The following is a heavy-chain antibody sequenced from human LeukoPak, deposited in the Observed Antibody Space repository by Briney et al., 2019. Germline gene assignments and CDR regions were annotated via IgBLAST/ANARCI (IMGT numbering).Heavy chain of an antibody. CDR1: GGSLSSSSYY. J-gene: IGHJ4*02. D-gene: IGHD5-24*01. Sequence: PSETLSLTCTVSGGSLSSSSYYWGWIRQPPGKGLEWIGSIYYSGSTYYNPSLKSRVTISVDTSKNQFSPKLSSVTAADTAVYYCARESYLTMATVPFDYWGQGTLVTVSS. V-gene: IGHV4-39*02. CDR2: IYYSGST. CDR3: ARESYLTMATVPFDY.